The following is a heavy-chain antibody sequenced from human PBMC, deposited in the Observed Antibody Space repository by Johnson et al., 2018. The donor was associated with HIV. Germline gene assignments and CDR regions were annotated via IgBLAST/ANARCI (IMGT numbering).Heavy chain of an antibody. CDR1: GFTVSSNY. Sequence: ASGFTVSSNYMSWVRQAPGKGLEWVSGINWNGGSTGYADSVKGRFTISRDNAKNSLYLQMNSLRAEDTALYYCARDNWNYNAFDIWGQGTMVTVSS. V-gene: IGHV3-20*03. D-gene: IGHD1-7*01. CDR2: INWNGGST. CDR3: ARDNWNYNAFDI. J-gene: IGHJ3*02.